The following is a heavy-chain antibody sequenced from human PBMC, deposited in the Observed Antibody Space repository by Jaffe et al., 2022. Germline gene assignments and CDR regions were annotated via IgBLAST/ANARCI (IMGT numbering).Heavy chain of an antibody. V-gene: IGHV1-69*01. Sequence: QVQLVQSGAEVKKPGSSVKVSCKASGGTFSSYAISWVRQAPGQGLEWMGGIIPIFGTANYAQKFQGRVTITADESTSTAYMELSSLRSEDTAVYYCARDPTAVTTGTTPGAFDIWGQGTMVTVSS. J-gene: IGHJ3*02. D-gene: IGHD1-1*01. CDR1: GGTFSSYA. CDR2: IIPIFGTA. CDR3: ARDPTAVTTGTTPGAFDI.